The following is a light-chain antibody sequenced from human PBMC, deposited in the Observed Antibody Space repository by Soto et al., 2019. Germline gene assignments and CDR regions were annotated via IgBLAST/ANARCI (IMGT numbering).Light chain of an antibody. CDR2: KAS. CDR3: QQYNSYSKM. J-gene: IGKJ1*01. Sequence: DIQMTQSPSTLSASVGDRVTITCRASQSISSWLAWYQQKPGKAPKLLIYKASSLESGVPSRFSGSGSGTEFTLTISSLQPDDFATYYCQQYNSYSKMFGHGTKVEIK. CDR1: QSISSW. V-gene: IGKV1-5*03.